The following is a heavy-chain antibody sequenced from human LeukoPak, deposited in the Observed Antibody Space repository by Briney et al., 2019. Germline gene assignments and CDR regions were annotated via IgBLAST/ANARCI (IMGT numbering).Heavy chain of an antibody. Sequence: QTGGSLRLSCAASGFTFSSYAMSWVRQAPGKGLEWVSAISGSGGSTYYADSVKGRFTISRDNSKNTLYLQMNSLRAEDTAVYYCAKDLFPYSWFGELLFRPTHPFDYWGQGTLVTVSS. CDR1: GFTFSSYA. J-gene: IGHJ4*02. V-gene: IGHV3-23*01. CDR3: AKDLFPYSWFGELLFRPTHPFDY. CDR2: ISGSGGST. D-gene: IGHD3-10*01.